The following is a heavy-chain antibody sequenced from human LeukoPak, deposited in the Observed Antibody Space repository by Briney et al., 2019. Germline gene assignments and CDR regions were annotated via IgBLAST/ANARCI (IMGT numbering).Heavy chain of an antibody. V-gene: IGHV4-34*01. Sequence: SETLSLTCAVYGGSFSDYYWSWIRQPPGKGLEWIGEINHSGSTHYNPSLKSRVTISVDTPKNQFSLKLSSVTAADTAVYYCARDRDGYSDYWGQGTLVTVSS. D-gene: IGHD5-24*01. J-gene: IGHJ4*02. CDR1: GGSFSDYY. CDR2: INHSGST. CDR3: ARDRDGYSDY.